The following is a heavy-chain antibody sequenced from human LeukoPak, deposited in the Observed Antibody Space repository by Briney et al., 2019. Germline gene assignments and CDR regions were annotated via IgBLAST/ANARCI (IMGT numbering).Heavy chain of an antibody. CDR3: ARDFRYRDSSGYYSFDY. D-gene: IGHD3-22*01. J-gene: IGHJ4*02. CDR2: LSGRSDSI. V-gene: IGHV3-48*02. CDR1: GFTSSNYG. Sequence: GGSLRLSCAVSGFTSSNYGMSWVRQAPGKGLEWVSYLSGRSDSIYYAESVKGRFTISRDNARNSLYLQMNSLRDEDTAVYYCARDFRYRDSSGYYSFDYWGQGTLVTVSS.